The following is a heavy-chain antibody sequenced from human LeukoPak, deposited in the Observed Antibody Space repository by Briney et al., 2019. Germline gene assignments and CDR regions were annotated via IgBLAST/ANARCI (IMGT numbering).Heavy chain of an antibody. D-gene: IGHD6-6*01. V-gene: IGHV4-30-4*08. CDR2: IYYSGST. CDR3: AGNPTYSSSSQLDY. Sequence: PSETLSLTCTVSGGSISSGDYYWSWIRQPPGKGLEWIGYIYYSGSTYYNPSLKSRVTISVDTSKNQFSLKLSSVTAADTAVYYCAGNPTYSSSSQLDYWGQGTLVTVSS. J-gene: IGHJ4*02. CDR1: GGSISSGDYY.